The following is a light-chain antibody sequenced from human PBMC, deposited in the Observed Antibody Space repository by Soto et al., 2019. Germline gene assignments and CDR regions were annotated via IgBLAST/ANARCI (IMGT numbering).Light chain of an antibody. CDR3: AAWDDSLSGHVV. J-gene: IGLJ2*01. CDR2: RSN. Sequence: QSVLTQPPSASGTPGQRVTISCSGSSSNIGSNYVYWYQQVPGTAPKLLIYRSNQRPSGVPDRFSGSKSGTSASLAISGLRSEDEADYYCAAWDDSLSGHVVFGGGTKVTVL. CDR1: SSNIGSNY. V-gene: IGLV1-47*01.